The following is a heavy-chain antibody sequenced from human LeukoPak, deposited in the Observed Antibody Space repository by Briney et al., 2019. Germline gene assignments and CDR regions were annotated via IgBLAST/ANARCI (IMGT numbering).Heavy chain of an antibody. CDR3: AAEWYGGISDCCNFEI. D-gene: IGHD4-23*01. CDR1: GFSFSNSA. V-gene: IGHV1-58*02. CDR2: IIVGSGTT. J-gene: IGHJ3*02. Sequence: GASMKVSCKSSGFSFSNSAMQWVRQARGQRLEWIGWIIVGSGTTNYAQSLQGRLTITRDMSTNTAYMELSSLRSEDTAVYYCAAEWYGGISDCCNFEIWGQGTMVTVSS.